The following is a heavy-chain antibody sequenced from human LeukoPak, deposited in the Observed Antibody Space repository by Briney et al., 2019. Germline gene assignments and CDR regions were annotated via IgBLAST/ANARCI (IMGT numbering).Heavy chain of an antibody. Sequence: GGSLRLSCAASGFTFSSYGMHWVRQAPGKGLEWVAVISYDGSNKYYADSVKGRFTISRDNSKNTLYLQMNSLRAEDTAVYYCAKTKVVVGSFDPWGQGTLVTVSS. CDR3: AKTKVVVGSFDP. J-gene: IGHJ5*02. CDR2: ISYDGSNK. D-gene: IGHD2-15*01. CDR1: GFTFSSYG. V-gene: IGHV3-30*18.